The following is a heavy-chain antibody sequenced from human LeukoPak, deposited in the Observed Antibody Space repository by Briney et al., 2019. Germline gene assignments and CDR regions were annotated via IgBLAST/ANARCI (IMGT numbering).Heavy chain of an antibody. J-gene: IGHJ4*02. CDR1: GGSFSGYY. V-gene: IGHV4-34*01. CDR2: INHSGST. CDR3: ERGPGGGVFDY. D-gene: IGHD3-10*01. Sequence: TSETLSLTCAVYGGSFSGYYWSWIRQPPGKGLEWIGGINHSGSTNYNPSLKSRVTISVDTSKNRFSLKLSSVTAADTAVYYCERGPGGGVFDYWGQGTLVTVSS.